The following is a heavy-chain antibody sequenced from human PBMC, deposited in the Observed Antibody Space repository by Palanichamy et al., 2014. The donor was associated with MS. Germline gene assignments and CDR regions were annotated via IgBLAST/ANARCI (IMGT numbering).Heavy chain of an antibody. Sequence: QVQLQESGPGLVEPSETLSLTCAVSGFSISSGDFWDWIRQPPGKGLEWIGSISHSLNLYYNPSLRGRVSISMDASQNHFFLNLMSATAADTAVYYCARRPLSWFDPWGQGILVTVSS. CDR2: ISHSLNL. V-gene: IGHV4-38-2*01. J-gene: IGHJ5*02. CDR1: GFSISSGDF. CDR3: ARRPLSWFDP.